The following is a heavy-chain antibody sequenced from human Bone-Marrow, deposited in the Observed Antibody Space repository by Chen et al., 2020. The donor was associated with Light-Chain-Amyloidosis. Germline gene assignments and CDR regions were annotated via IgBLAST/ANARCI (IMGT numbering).Heavy chain of an antibody. CDR1: GGSFSLYY. J-gene: IGHJ6*02. D-gene: IGHD3-16*02. CDR2: INLGGST. CDR3: ARVGAAGDNPWESYRYTNYYYGMDV. V-gene: IGHV4-34*02. Sequence: QVQLQQWGAGLLQPSETLYLTCGVPGGSFSLYYWSWIRQPPGKGLEWIGEINLGGSTNYNPSLKSRVTISVDTSKNQFSLTLTSVTAADTAVYYCARVGAAGDNPWESYRYTNYYYGMDVWGQGTTVTVSS.